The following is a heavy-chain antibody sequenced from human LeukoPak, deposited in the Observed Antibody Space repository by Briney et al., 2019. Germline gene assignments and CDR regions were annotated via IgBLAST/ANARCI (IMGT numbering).Heavy chain of an antibody. CDR3: AYSSGSTLDY. CDR2: IYYSGST. J-gene: IGHJ4*02. Sequence: SETLSLTCTVSGGSISSYYWSWIRQPPGKGLEWIGYIYYSGSTNYNPSLKSRVTISVDTSKNQFSLKLSSVTAADTAVYYCAYSSGSTLDYWGQGTLVTVSS. CDR1: GGSISSYY. V-gene: IGHV4-59*01. D-gene: IGHD6-19*01.